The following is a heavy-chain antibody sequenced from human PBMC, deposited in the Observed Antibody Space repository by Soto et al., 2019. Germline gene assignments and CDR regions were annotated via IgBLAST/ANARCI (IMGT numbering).Heavy chain of an antibody. D-gene: IGHD3-10*01. CDR1: GDSVSSSSAA. CDR3: ARAEIITMVRGPAPFDY. Sequence: SQTLSLTCAISGDSVSSSSAAWNWIRQSPSRGLEWLGRTYYRSKWYNDYAVSVKSRITINPDTSKNQFSLQLNSVTPEDTAVYYCARAEIITMVRGPAPFDYWGQGTLVTVSS. CDR2: TYYRSKWYN. V-gene: IGHV6-1*01. J-gene: IGHJ4*02.